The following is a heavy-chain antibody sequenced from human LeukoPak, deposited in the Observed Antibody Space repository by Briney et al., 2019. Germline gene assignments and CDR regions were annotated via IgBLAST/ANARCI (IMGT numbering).Heavy chain of an antibody. CDR1: GFTFRDFA. D-gene: IGHD2-15*01. CDR3: AKRLSRGYYGKLIFDY. Sequence: GGSLRLSCARSGFTFRDFAMSWVRQSPGKGLEWVSSITTSGESTYYADSVKGRFAISRDNSGSTLYLQMNSLRIEDSAVYYCAKRLSRGYYGKLIFDYWGQGALVTVSS. V-gene: IGHV3-23*01. CDR2: ITTSGEST. J-gene: IGHJ4*02.